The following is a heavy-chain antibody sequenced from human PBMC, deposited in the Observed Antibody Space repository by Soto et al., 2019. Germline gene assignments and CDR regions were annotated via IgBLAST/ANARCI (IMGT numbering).Heavy chain of an antibody. J-gene: IGHJ4*02. CDR3: AREDSIIIPAVSDF. D-gene: IGHD2-2*01. CDR2: VSKSDYA. CDR1: GFYFNNYG. V-gene: IGHV3-21*01. Sequence: GSLRISCAVSGFYFNNYGINWVRQPPGKGLEWVSSVSKSDYAYYSDSVRGRFTISRDNAKNSVSLQMNSLRAEDTAVYYCAREDSIIIPAVSDFWGQGTLVTVSS.